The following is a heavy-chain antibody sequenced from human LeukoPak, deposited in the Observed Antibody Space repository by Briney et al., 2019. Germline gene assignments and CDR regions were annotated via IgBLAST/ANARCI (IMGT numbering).Heavy chain of an antibody. J-gene: IGHJ2*01. CDR1: GGTISSYA. CDR2: IIPIFGTA. Sequence: ASVKVSCKASGGTISSYAISWVRQAPGQGLEWMGGIIPIFGTANYTQKFQGRVTITADESTSTAYMELSSLRSEDTAVYYCHYYDSSGYYDSDWYFELWGRGTVVTDSS. V-gene: IGHV1-69*13. D-gene: IGHD3-22*01. CDR3: HYYDSSGYYDSDWYFEL.